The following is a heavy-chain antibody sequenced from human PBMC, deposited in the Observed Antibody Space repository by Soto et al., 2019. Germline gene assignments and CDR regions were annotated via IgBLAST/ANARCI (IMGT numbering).Heavy chain of an antibody. Sequence: QVQLVQSGAEVKKPGASVKVSCKASGYPFGTYDINWVRQAPGQGLEWMGWMSPSNGNIGYAQKFQGRVTMTRDIAINTAYMELSSLTSEDTATYHCARGVDAGMDVWGQGIMVIVSS. CDR2: MSPSNGNI. J-gene: IGHJ6*02. CDR3: ARGVDAGMDV. D-gene: IGHD1-1*01. V-gene: IGHV1-8*01. CDR1: GYPFGTYD.